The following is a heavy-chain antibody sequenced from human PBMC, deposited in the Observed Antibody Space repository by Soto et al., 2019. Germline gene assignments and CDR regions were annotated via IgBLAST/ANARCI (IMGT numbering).Heavy chain of an antibody. CDR2: IYYSGST. D-gene: IGHD6-19*01. CDR3: ARASSGGKNWFDP. V-gene: IGHV4-39*01. J-gene: IGHJ5*02. Sequence: SETLYLTCTVSGGSISSSSYYWGWIRQPPGKGLEWIGSIYYSGSTYYNPSLKSRVTISVDTSKNQFSLKLSSVTAADTAVYYCARASSGGKNWFDPWGQGTLVTVSS. CDR1: GGSISSSSYY.